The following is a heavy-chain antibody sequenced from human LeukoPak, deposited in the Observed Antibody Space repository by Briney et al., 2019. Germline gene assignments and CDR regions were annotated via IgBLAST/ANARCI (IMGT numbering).Heavy chain of an antibody. J-gene: IGHJ4*02. CDR3: ARATSSRGSGPDY. CDR2: IYYSGST. V-gene: IGHV4-59*01. D-gene: IGHD2-2*01. CDR1: GGSFSGYY. Sequence: SETLSLTCAVYGGSFSGYYWSWMRQPPGKGLEWIGYIYYSGSTNYNPSLKSRVTISVDTSKNQFSLKLTSVTAADTAVYYCARATSSRGSGPDYWGQGTLVTVSS.